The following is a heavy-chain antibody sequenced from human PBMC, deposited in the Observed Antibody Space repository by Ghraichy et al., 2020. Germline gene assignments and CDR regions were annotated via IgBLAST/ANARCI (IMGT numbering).Heavy chain of an antibody. CDR3: ARTSPLRGVDAFDI. J-gene: IGHJ3*02. CDR2: IYYSGST. D-gene: IGHD3-10*01. Sequence: SQTLSLTCTVSGGSISSYYWSWIRQPPGKGLEWIGYIYYSGSTNYNPSLKSRVTISVDTSKNQFSLKLSSVTAADTAVYYCARTSPLRGVDAFDIWGQGTMVTVSS. V-gene: IGHV4-59*01. CDR1: GGSISSYY.